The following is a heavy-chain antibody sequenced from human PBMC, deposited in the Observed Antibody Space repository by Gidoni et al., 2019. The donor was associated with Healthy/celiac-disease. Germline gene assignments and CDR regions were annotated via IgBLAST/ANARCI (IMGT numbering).Heavy chain of an antibody. V-gene: IGHV3-73*02. J-gene: IGHJ4*02. CDR1: GFTFSGSA. D-gene: IGHD1-26*01. CDR3: TRHKGDRSGNFDY. CDR2: IRSKANSYAT. Sequence: EVQLVESGGGLVQPGGSLKLSCAASGFTFSGSAMHWVRQASGKGLEWVGRIRSKANSYATAYAASEKGRFTISRDDSKNTAYLQMNSLKTEDTAVYYCTRHKGDRSGNFDYWGQGTLVTVSS.